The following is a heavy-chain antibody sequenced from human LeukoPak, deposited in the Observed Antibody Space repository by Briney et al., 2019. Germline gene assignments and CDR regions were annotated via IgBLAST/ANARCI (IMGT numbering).Heavy chain of an antibody. V-gene: IGHV3-21*01. CDR1: GFTFSTYS. D-gene: IGHD2-8*01. J-gene: IGHJ6*02. Sequence: GSLRLSCATSGFTFSTYSMNWVRQAPGKGLEWVSSISSSSTYIYSADSVKGRFTISRDNAKNSLYLQMNSLRAEDTAVYYCARGMVPTYYYYYYGMDVWGQGTTVTVSS. CDR2: ISSSSTYI. CDR3: ARGMVPTYYYYYYGMDV.